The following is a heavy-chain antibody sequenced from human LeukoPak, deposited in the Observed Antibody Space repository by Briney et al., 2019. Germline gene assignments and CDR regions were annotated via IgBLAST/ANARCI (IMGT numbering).Heavy chain of an antibody. D-gene: IGHD1-26*01. CDR1: GFTFSSYW. CDR3: ARDEVGVGATHDY. J-gene: IGHJ4*02. Sequence: GGSLRLSCAASGFTFSSYWMHWVRQAPGKGLVWVSRISNDGSSTYYADSVKGRFTISRDNAKNTLYLQMNSLRAEDTAVYYCARDEVGVGATHDYWGQGTLVTVSS. V-gene: IGHV3-74*01. CDR2: ISNDGSST.